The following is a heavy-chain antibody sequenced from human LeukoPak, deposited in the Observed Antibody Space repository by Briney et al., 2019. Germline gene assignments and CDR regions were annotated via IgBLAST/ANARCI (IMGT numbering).Heavy chain of an antibody. CDR3: ARGVVRDYYYGMDV. CDR2: IIPILGIA. V-gene: IGHV1-69*04. Sequence: GASVKVSCKASGGTFSSYAISWVRQAPGQGLEWMGRIIPILGIANYAQKFQGRVTITADKSTSTAYMELSSLRSEDTAVYYCARGVVRDYYYGMDVWGQGTAVTVSS. J-gene: IGHJ6*02. CDR1: GGTFSSYA. D-gene: IGHD2-2*01.